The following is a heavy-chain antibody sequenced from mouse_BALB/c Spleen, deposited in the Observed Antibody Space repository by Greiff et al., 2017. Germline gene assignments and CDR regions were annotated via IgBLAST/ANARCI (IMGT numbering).Heavy chain of an antibody. CDR2: IDPANGNT. CDR1: GFNIKDTY. Sequence: VQLQQSGAELVKPGASVKLSCTASGFNIKDTYMHWVKQRPEQGLEWIGRIDPANGNTKYDPKFQGKATITADTSSNTAYLQLSSLTSEDTAVYCCARYYGYYYAMDYWGQGTSVTVSS. V-gene: IGHV14-3*02. J-gene: IGHJ4*01. D-gene: IGHD1-2*01. CDR3: ARYYGYYYAMDY.